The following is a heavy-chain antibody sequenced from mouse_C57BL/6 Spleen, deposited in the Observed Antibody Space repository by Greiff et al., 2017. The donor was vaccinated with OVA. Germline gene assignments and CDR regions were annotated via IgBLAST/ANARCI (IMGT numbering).Heavy chain of an antibody. D-gene: IGHD1-1*01. CDR3: ARRGFYYYGSSPCAY. CDR2: IDPSDSYT. CDR1: GYTFTSYW. J-gene: IGHJ3*01. V-gene: IGHV1-50*01. Sequence: VQLQQPGAELVKPGASVKLSCKASGYTFTSYWMQWVKQRPGQGLEWIGEIDPSDSYTNYNQKFKGKATLTVDTSSSTAYMQLSSLTSEDSAVYYCARRGFYYYGSSPCAYWGQGTLVTVSA.